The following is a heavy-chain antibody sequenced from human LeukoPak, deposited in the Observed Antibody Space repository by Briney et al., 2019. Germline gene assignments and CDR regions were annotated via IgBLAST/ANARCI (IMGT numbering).Heavy chain of an antibody. CDR1: GYTFTSYD. CDR2: MNPNSGNT. CDR3: AREARLLYYDFWSGYYDPNWFDP. D-gene: IGHD3-3*01. Sequence: ASVKVSCKASGYTFTSYDINWVRQATGQGLEWMGWMNPNSGNTGYAQKFQGRVTMTRNTSISTAYMELSSLRSGDTAVYYCAREARLLYYDFWSGYYDPNWFDPWGQGTLVTVSS. J-gene: IGHJ5*02. V-gene: IGHV1-8*01.